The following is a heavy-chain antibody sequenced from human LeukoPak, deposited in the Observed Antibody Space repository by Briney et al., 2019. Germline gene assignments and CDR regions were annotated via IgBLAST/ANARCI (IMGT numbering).Heavy chain of an antibody. CDR2: IIPIFGTA. CDR1: GGTFSSYA. CDR3: ARGQADCSSTSCYHGY. D-gene: IGHD2-2*01. J-gene: IGHJ4*02. Sequence: AASVKVSCKASGGTFSSYAISWVRQAPGQGLEWMGGIIPIFGTANYAQKFQGRVTITADKSTSTAYMELSSLRSEDTAMYYCARGQADCSSTSCYHGYWGQGTLVTVSS. V-gene: IGHV1-69*06.